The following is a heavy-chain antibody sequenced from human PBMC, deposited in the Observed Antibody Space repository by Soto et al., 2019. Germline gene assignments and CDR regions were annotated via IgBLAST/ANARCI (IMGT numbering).Heavy chain of an antibody. CDR3: ASKFGELLADAFDI. CDR1: SGSISSRKW. V-gene: IGHV4-4*02. CDR2: IYHSGST. Sequence: QVQLQESGPGLVKPSGTLSLTCAVSSGSISSRKWWTWVRQSPGKGLEWIGEIYHSGSTNYNPSLKSRVTISIDKSINQFSLKLSSVTAADTAVYYCASKFGELLADAFDIWGQGTMVTVSS. D-gene: IGHD3-10*01. J-gene: IGHJ3*02.